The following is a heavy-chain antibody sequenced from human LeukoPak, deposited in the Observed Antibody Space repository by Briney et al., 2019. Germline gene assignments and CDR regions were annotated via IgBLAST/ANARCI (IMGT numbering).Heavy chain of an antibody. V-gene: IGHV4-39*01. CDR1: GGSISSTTYY. CDR2: IYDSGST. J-gene: IGHJ4*02. Sequence: SETLSLTCTVSGGSISSTTYYWGWNRQPPGKGLEWIGTIYDSGSTYYSPSLKSRVTISVDTSKNQFSLKLSSVTAADTAVYYCARLLAHFDYWGQGTLVTVSS. CDR3: ARLLAHFDY.